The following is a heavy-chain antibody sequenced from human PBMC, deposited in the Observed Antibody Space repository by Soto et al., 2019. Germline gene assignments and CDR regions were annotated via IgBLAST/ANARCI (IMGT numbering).Heavy chain of an antibody. Sequence: QVHLVQSGAEVKKPGSSVKVSCNTSGGSFNNYAVSWVRQAPGQGLEWMGGLIHNFDTPHYAQKFQDGVTIMADASTRTVSMELSSLRYNATAVYYGAVAMVRDILIFESSGMHAGGQGTTVIVSS. V-gene: IGHV1-69*01. D-gene: IGHD3-10*01. CDR1: GGSFNNYA. CDR3: AVAMVRDILIFESSGMHA. CDR2: LIHNFDTP. J-gene: IGHJ6*02.